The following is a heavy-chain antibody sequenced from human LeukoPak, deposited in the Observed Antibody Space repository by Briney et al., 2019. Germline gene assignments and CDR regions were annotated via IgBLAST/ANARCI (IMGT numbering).Heavy chain of an antibody. V-gene: IGHV3-43*02. Sequence: GGSLRLSCAASVFTFDDYAMHWVRQAPGKGLEWVSLISGDGGSTYYADSVKGRFTISRDNSKNSLYLQMNSLRTEDTALYYCAKGHSITMIVVVTHWGQGTLVTVSS. CDR1: VFTFDDYA. J-gene: IGHJ4*02. CDR2: ISGDGGST. CDR3: AKGHSITMIVVVTH. D-gene: IGHD3-22*01.